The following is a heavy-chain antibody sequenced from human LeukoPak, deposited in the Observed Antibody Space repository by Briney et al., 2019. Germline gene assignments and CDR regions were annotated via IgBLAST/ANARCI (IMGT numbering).Heavy chain of an antibody. CDR3: ARGSVHCSSTSCYLY. J-gene: IGHJ4*02. D-gene: IGHD2-2*01. CDR1: GYTFTSYG. Sequence: ASVKVSCKASGYTFTSYGISWVRQAPGQGLEWMGWISGYNGNTNYAQKFQGRVTMTTDTSTSTVYMALRSLRSDDTAVYYCARGSVHCSSTSCYLYWGQGTLVTVSS. V-gene: IGHV1-18*01. CDR2: ISGYNGNT.